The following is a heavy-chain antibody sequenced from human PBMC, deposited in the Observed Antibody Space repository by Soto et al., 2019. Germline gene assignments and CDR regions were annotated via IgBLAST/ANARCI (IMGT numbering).Heavy chain of an antibody. J-gene: IGHJ4*02. V-gene: IGHV4-30-2*01. CDR3: ARRYGGTFDY. D-gene: IGHD2-15*01. Sequence: SETLSLTCAVSGGSISSGGYSWSWIRQPPGKGLEWIGYIYHSGSTYYNPSLKSRVTISVDRPKNQFSLKLSSVTAADTAVYYCARRYGGTFDYWGQGTLVTVSS. CDR2: IYHSGST. CDR1: GGSISSGGYS.